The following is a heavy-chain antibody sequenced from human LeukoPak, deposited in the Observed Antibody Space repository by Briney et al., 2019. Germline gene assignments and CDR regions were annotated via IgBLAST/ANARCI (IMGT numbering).Heavy chain of an antibody. Sequence: GGSLRLSCAASGFSLSYYAIHWVRQAPGKGPEWMSLISYDGSEKYYADSVKGRFTISRDDSKNTVYLQMNSLRHEDTAVYFCAKVRWQQLSTYYFDYWGPGTLVTVSS. D-gene: IGHD6-13*01. V-gene: IGHV3-30*04. CDR1: GFSLSYYA. CDR3: AKVRWQQLSTYYFDY. J-gene: IGHJ4*02. CDR2: ISYDGSEK.